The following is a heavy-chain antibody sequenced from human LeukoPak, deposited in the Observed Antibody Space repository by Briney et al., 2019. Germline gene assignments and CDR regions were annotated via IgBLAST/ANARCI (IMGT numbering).Heavy chain of an antibody. CDR3: AGGYQLLFSSGYGMDV. V-gene: IGHV4-59*01. CDR1: GGSIRSYL. D-gene: IGHD2-2*01. Sequence: SETLSLTCTVSGGSIRSYLWCWIRQPPGKGLEWIGYIYYSGSTNYNPSLKSRVAISVNTSKNQFSLKLSSVTAADTAVYYCAGGYQLLFSSGYGMDVWGQGTTVTVSS. CDR2: IYYSGST. J-gene: IGHJ6*02.